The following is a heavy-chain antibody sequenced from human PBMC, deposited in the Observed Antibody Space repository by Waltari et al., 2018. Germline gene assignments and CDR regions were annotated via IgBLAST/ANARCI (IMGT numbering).Heavy chain of an antibody. CDR3: ASSLAARPSPFDS. CDR2: IHGNGDCI. D-gene: IGHD6-25*01. V-gene: IGHV3-64*01. CDR1: GLTFSTYS. Sequence: EVQLVESGGGLVQPGGSLRLSCAASGLTFSTYSMHWVRQAPGKGLVFVSSIHGNGDCIHYANSVKGRFTISRDNSKKTLYLQMGSLRPEDMAMYYCASSLAARPSPFDSWGQGTLVTVSS. J-gene: IGHJ4*02.